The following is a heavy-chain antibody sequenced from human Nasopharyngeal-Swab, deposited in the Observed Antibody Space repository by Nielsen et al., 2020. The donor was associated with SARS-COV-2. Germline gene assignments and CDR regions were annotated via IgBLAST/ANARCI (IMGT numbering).Heavy chain of an antibody. V-gene: IGHV3-30*18. J-gene: IGHJ5*02. D-gene: IGHD6-19*01. CDR2: ISYDGSYS. CDR3: AKDVLSSGWWGFDP. Sequence: WIRQPPGKRLEWVALISYDGSYSYYADSMKGRFTISRDNSKNTLYLQVDSLRTDDTAVYYCAKDVLSSGWWGFDPWGQGTQVTVSS.